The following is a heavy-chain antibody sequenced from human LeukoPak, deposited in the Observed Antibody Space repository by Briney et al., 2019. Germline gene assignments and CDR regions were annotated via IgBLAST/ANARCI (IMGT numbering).Heavy chain of an antibody. CDR3: ARFPYFEGFDY. CDR1: GGSIESYY. D-gene: IGHD3-9*01. J-gene: IGHJ4*02. V-gene: IGHV4-4*08. CDR2: IAASGTT. Sequence: SETLSLTCSVSGGSIESYYWSWIRQPPGKGLEFIGYIAASGTTKHNPSLKSRVTLSMDASKNQFSLKLTSVSAADTAVYFCARFPYFEGFDYWGQGIQVIVSS.